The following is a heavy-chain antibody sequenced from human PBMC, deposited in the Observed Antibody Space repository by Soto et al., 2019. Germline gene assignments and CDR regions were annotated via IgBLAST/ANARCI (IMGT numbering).Heavy chain of an antibody. Sequence: QVQLVESGGGVVQPGRSLRLSCAASGFTFSSYAMHWVRQAPGKGLEWVAVISYDGSNKYYADSVKGRFTISRDNSKNTLYLQMNSLRAEDTAVYYCAREDRVTISGVVTHGYFDYWGQGTLVTVSS. CDR1: GFTFSSYA. V-gene: IGHV3-30-3*01. CDR3: AREDRVTISGVVTHGYFDY. CDR2: ISYDGSNK. D-gene: IGHD3-3*01. J-gene: IGHJ4*02.